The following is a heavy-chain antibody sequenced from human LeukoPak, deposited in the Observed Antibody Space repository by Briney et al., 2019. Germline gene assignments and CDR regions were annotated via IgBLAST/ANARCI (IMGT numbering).Heavy chain of an antibody. D-gene: IGHD3-22*01. J-gene: IGHJ4*02. CDR3: AKDGRPKVGYYDSSGYSPLGY. Sequence: GGSLRLSCVASGFTVSSNYMSWVPQAPGKGLEWVSVIYSGGGTYYADSVKGRFTISRDNSKNTLYLQMNSLRAEDTAVYYCAKDGRPKVGYYDSSGYSPLGYWGQGTLVTVSS. CDR2: IYSGGGT. CDR1: GFTVSSNY. V-gene: IGHV3-53*01.